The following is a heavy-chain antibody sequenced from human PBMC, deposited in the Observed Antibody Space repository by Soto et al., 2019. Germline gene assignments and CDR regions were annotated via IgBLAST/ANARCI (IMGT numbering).Heavy chain of an antibody. Sequence: PSETLSLTCAVYGGSFSGYYWSWIRQPPGKGLEWIGEINHSGSTNYNPSLKSRVTISVDTSKNQFSLKLSSVTAADTAVYYCARGGIVVVVAATPYNWFDPWGQGTLVTVSS. CDR3: ARGGIVVVVAATPYNWFDP. J-gene: IGHJ5*02. CDR1: GGSFSGYY. V-gene: IGHV4-34*01. D-gene: IGHD2-15*01. CDR2: INHSGST.